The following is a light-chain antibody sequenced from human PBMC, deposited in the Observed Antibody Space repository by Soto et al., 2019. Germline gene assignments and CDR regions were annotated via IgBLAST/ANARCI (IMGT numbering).Light chain of an antibody. CDR3: SSHTSGSTRV. CDR2: EVT. J-gene: IGLJ1*01. CDR1: SSDVGGYDY. Sequence: QSVLTQPASVSGSPGQSIAISCTGTSSDVGGYDYVSWYQQQPDKAPKLMTYEVTKRPSGVSNRFSGSKSGNTASLTISALQAEDEADYYCSSHTSGSTRVFGTGIKVTVL. V-gene: IGLV2-14*01.